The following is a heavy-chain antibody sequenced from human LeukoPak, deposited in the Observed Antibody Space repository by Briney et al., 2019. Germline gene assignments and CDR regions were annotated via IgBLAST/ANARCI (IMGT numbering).Heavy chain of an antibody. CDR2: IKADGTGK. Sequence: GGSLRLSCVASGFTFSSSWMTWVRQAPGMGLERVANIKADGTGKYYVDSVRGRFTISRDNAKNSLYLQMNSLRAEDTAVYYCARPRYCSSISCYFHAFDVWGQGTMVTVSS. CDR3: ARPRYCSSISCYFHAFDV. J-gene: IGHJ3*01. CDR1: GFTFSSSW. D-gene: IGHD2-2*01. V-gene: IGHV3-7*01.